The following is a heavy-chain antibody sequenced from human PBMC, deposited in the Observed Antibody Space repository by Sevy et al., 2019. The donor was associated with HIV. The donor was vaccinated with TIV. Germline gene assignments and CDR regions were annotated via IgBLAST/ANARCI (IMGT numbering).Heavy chain of an antibody. D-gene: IGHD3-22*01. CDR3: ATTKDYYDSSGSPFDY. CDR2: FDPEDGET. CDR1: GYTLTQLS. V-gene: IGHV1-24*01. J-gene: IGHJ4*02. Sequence: ASVKVSCKVSGYTLTQLSMHWVRQAPGKGLEWMGSFDPEDGETLYAQKFRGRVTMTEDTSTDTAYMELRSLRSEDTAVYYCATTKDYYDSSGSPFDYWGQGTLVTVSS.